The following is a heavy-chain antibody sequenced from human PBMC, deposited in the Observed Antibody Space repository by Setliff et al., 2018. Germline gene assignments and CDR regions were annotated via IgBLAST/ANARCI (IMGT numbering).Heavy chain of an antibody. V-gene: IGHV3-48*03. J-gene: IGHJ4*02. Sequence: PGGSLRLSCAASGFNFRTYHMSWVRQAPGKGLEWVSYVSTSGTTIYYADSVKGRFTISRDNAENSLTLQMNSLRVEDTAVYYCVRVYAYSYGFDYWGQGTPVTVSS. D-gene: IGHD3-16*01. CDR3: VRVYAYSYGFDY. CDR2: VSTSGTTI. CDR1: GFNFRTYH.